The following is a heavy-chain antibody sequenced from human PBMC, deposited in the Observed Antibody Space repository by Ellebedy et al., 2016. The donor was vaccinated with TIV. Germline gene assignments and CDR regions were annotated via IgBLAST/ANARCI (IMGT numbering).Heavy chain of an antibody. D-gene: IGHD6-19*01. Sequence: AASVKVSCKASGYTFTSYGISWVRQAPGQGLEWMGWISAYNGNTNYEQKHQGRVTMTTDTSTSTAYMELRSLRSDDTAVYYCARDILRLVLAYWGQGTLVTVSS. V-gene: IGHV1-18*04. CDR1: GYTFTSYG. J-gene: IGHJ4*02. CDR2: ISAYNGNT. CDR3: ARDILRLVLAY.